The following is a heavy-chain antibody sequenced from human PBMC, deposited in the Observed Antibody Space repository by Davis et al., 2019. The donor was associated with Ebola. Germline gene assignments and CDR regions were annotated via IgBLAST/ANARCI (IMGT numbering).Heavy chain of an antibody. CDR3: ARDGSDYDILTGYFDY. J-gene: IGHJ4*02. D-gene: IGHD3-9*01. CDR2: INPSGGST. CDR1: GYTFTSYY. Sequence: ASVTVSCQASGYTFTSYYMHWVRQAPGQGLEWMGVINPSGGSTSYAQKFQGRVTITRDTSTSTVYMELSSLRSEDTAVYYCARDGSDYDILTGYFDYWGQGTLVTVSS. V-gene: IGHV1-46*01.